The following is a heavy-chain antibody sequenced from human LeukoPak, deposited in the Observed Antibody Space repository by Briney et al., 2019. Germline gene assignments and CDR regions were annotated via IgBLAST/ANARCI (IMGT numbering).Heavy chain of an antibody. V-gene: IGHV5-51*01. CDR3: ASTYSRGPTWYYYGSGYAFDI. CDR1: GYSFTSYC. CDR2: IYTDDSNT. D-gene: IGHD3-10*01. J-gene: IGHJ3*02. Sequence: GESLKISCKGSGYSFTSYCNGWVRQMPGENLEWMVVIYTDDSNTRYSPSFQGQVTISANKIISTAYLQWSSLKASDTAMYYCASTYSRGPTWYYYGSGYAFDIWGQGTMVTVSS.